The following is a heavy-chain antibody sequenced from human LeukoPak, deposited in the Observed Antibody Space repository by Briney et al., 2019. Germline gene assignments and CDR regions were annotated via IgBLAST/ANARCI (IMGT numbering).Heavy chain of an antibody. CDR1: GGSISSYY. CDR2: IYYSGST. CDR3: ARPLRDAPETWTGFDL. J-gene: IGHJ2*01. V-gene: IGHV4-59*12. D-gene: IGHD2-2*01. Sequence: SETLSLTCTVSGGSISSYYWSWIRQPPGKGLEWIGYIYYSGSTNYNPSLKSRVTISVDTSKNQFSLKLSSVTAADTAVYYCARPLRDAPETWTGFDLWGRGTLVTVSS.